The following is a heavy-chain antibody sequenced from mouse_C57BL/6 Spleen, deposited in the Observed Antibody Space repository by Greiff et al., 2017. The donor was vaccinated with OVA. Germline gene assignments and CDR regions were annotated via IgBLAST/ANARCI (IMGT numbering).Heavy chain of an antibody. Sequence: VQLQQPGAELVKPGASVKVSCKASGYTFTSYWMHWVKQRPGQGLEWIGRIHPSDSDTNYNQKFKGKATLTVDKTSSTAYMQLSILTSEDSAFYYCAINPLYDGPFDYWGQGTTLTVSS. CDR2: IHPSDSDT. CDR1: GYTFTSYW. CDR3: AINPLYDGPFDY. J-gene: IGHJ2*01. D-gene: IGHD2-3*01. V-gene: IGHV1-74*01.